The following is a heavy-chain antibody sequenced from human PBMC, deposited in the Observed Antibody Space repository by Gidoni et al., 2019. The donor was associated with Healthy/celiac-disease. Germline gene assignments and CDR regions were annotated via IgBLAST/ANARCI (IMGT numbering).Heavy chain of an antibody. J-gene: IGHJ2*01. CDR3: ASIAAAGTDFDL. D-gene: IGHD6-13*01. CDR1: GFTFSSYA. CDR2: ISGSGGST. Sequence: EVQLLESGGGLVQPGGSLRLSCAASGFTFSSYAMSWARQAPGKGLEWVSAISGSGGSTYYADSVKGRFTISRDNYKNTLYLQMNSLRAEDTAVYYCASIAAAGTDFDLWGRGTLVTVSS. V-gene: IGHV3-23*01.